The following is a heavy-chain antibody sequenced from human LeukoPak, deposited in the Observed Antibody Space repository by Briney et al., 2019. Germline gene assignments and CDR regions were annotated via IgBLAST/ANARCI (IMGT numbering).Heavy chain of an antibody. V-gene: IGHV3-23*01. CDR3: AGPNSYGYPY. Sequence: GGSLRLSCAVSGFTFNTYVMSWVRQAPGKGLEWVSAISGSGGGTYYVASVKGRFTISRDNSKNTLYLQMNSLSPEDTAVYYCAGPNSYGYPYRGQGTLVTVSS. D-gene: IGHD5-18*01. J-gene: IGHJ4*02. CDR1: GFTFNTYV. CDR2: ISGSGGGT.